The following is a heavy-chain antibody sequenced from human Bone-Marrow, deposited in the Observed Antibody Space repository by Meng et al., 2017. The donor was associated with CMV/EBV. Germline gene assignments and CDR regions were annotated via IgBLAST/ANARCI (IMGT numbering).Heavy chain of an antibody. CDR1: GYTFTRYG. CDR3: ARDRQRRGYYYYGMDV. V-gene: IGHV1-18*01. CDR2: ISAYNGNT. Sequence: ASVKVSCKASGYTFTRYGISWVRQAPGQGLEWMGWISAYNGNTNYAQKLQGTVTMTTDTSTSTAYMELRSLRSDDTAVYYCARDRQRRGYYYYGMDVWGQGTTVTVSS. D-gene: IGHD6-25*01. J-gene: IGHJ6*02.